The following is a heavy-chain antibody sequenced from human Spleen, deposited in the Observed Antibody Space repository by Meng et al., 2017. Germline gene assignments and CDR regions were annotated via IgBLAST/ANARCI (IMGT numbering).Heavy chain of an antibody. V-gene: IGHV1-2*02. CDR2: MNPKSGGT. J-gene: IGHJ3*02. CDR3: AREYGRHNYVWGTYRYDAFDI. CDR1: GYTFTGYY. Sequence: ASVKVSCKASGYTFTGYYIHWVRQAPGQGLEWIGWMNPKSGGTHYAQKFQGRVTMTRDTSIATAYMELSRLSSGDTAVYYCAREYGRHNYVWGTYRYDAFDIWGQGTMVTVSS. D-gene: IGHD3-16*02.